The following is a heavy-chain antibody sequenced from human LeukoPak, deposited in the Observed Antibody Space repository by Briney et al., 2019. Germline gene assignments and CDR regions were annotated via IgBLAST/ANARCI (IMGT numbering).Heavy chain of an antibody. V-gene: IGHV3-30*03. CDR1: GFTFSSYG. J-gene: IGHJ4*02. D-gene: IGHD6-13*01. CDR3: ARGPSGYSRGYYFDY. CDR2: ISYDGSNK. Sequence: GGSLRLSCAASGFTFSSYGMHWVRQAPGKGLEWVAVISYDGSNKYYADSVKGRFTISRDNSKNTLYLQMNSLRAEDTAVYYCARGPSGYSRGYYFDYWGQGTLVTVSS.